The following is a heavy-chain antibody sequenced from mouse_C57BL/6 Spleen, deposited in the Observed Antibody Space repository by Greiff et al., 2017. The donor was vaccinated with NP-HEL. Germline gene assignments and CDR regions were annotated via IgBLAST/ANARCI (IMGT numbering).Heavy chain of an antibody. V-gene: IGHV1-54*01. CDR2: INPSNGGT. CDR1: GYAFTNYL. Sequence: QVQLQQSGAELVRPGTSVKVSCKASGYAFTNYLIEWVKQRPGQGLEWIGNINPSNGGTNYNEKFKSKATLTVDKSSSTAYMQLSSLTSEDSAVYYCARNWDGYYAMDYWGQGTSVTVSS. J-gene: IGHJ4*01. D-gene: IGHD4-1*01. CDR3: ARNWDGYYAMDY.